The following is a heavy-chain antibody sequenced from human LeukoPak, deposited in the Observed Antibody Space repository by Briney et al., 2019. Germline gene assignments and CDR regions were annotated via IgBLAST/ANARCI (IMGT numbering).Heavy chain of an antibody. CDR2: IYYSGSN. V-gene: IGHV4-59*08. J-gene: IGHJ2*01. Sequence: SETLSLTCTVSGGSISSYYSSWVRQPPGKGLEWIGYIYYSGSNLHQPSLKSRVTLSVDTSKNHFSLRMSSVTAADTAVYYCARQAIVGTSNWYFDLWGRGTLVTVSS. CDR1: GGSISSYY. CDR3: ARQAIVGTSNWYFDL. D-gene: IGHD1-26*01.